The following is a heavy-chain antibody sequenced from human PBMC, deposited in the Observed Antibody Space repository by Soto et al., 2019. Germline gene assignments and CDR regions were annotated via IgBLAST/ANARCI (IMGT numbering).Heavy chain of an antibody. CDR3: ARLVVVAPVANV. Sequence: SETLSLTCSVSGGSVSYNSYYWGWIRQPPGKGLEWVGGIFYTGTTCYNPSLKDRLSISVDTSKNSFSLNLTSVTAADTAVYFCARLVVVAPVANVWGQGALVTVSS. J-gene: IGHJ4*02. V-gene: IGHV4-39*01. D-gene: IGHD2-21*01. CDR2: IFYTGTT. CDR1: GGSVSYNSYY.